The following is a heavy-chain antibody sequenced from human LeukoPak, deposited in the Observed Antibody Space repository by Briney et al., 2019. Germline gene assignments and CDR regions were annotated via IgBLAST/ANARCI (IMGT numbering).Heavy chain of an antibody. CDR1: GGSFSGYY. J-gene: IGHJ4*02. CDR2: INHSGST. V-gene: IGHV4-34*01. CDR3: ARGRIAAAALVDY. D-gene: IGHD6-13*01. Sequence: PSETLSLTCAVYGGSFSGYYWSWIRQPPGKGLEWIGEINHSGSTNYNPSLKSRVTISVDTSKNQFSLKLSSVTAADTAVYYCARGRIAAAALVDYWGQGIVVSVSS.